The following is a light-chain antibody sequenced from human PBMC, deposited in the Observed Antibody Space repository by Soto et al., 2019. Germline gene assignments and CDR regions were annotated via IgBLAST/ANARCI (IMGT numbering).Light chain of an antibody. CDR1: QSVSRN. J-gene: IGKJ1*01. Sequence: EIVMTQSPATLSVSPGERATLSCRASQSVSRNVAWYQQKPGQAPRLLIHDASTRATGISVRFSGSGSGTEFSLTISSLQSEDFAVYYCQHYNNWLCTFGQGTKVEIK. CDR3: QHYNNWLCT. CDR2: DAS. V-gene: IGKV3-15*01.